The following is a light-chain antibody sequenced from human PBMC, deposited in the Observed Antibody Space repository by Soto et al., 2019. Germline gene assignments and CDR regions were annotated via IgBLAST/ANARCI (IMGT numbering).Light chain of an antibody. CDR3: AAWDDSLNGYV. J-gene: IGLJ1*01. Sequence: SVGPQPRSASGTPGPTDTIYCSGSSSNIGSNTVNWYQQLPGTAPKLLIYSNNQRPSGVPDRFSGSKSGTSASLAISGLQSEDEADYYCAAWDDSLNGYVFGTGTKVTVL. V-gene: IGLV1-44*01. CDR2: SNN. CDR1: SSNIGSNT.